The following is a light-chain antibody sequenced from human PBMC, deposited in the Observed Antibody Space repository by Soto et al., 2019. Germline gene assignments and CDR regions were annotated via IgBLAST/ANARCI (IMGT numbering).Light chain of an antibody. V-gene: IGKV3-20*01. CDR1: QSVSNNY. CDR2: GAS. Sequence: EIVLTQSPGTLSLSPGERATLSCRASQSVSNNYLAWYQQKPGQAPRLLIYGASSRATGIPDRFSGSGSGTEFTLTISSLQSEDFTVYSCLQYHNLWAFGQGTKVDIK. CDR3: LQYHNLWA. J-gene: IGKJ1*01.